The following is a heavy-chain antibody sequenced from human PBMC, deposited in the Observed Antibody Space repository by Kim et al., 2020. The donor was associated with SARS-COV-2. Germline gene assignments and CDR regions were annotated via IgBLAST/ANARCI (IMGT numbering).Heavy chain of an antibody. Sequence: AKKTQGRVTMTRETSTSTVYMELSSLRSEDTAVYYCAGDRGGIAAAYMDVWGQGTTVTVSS. CDR3: AGDRGGIAAAYMDV. J-gene: IGHJ6*02. V-gene: IGHV1-46*01. D-gene: IGHD6-13*01.